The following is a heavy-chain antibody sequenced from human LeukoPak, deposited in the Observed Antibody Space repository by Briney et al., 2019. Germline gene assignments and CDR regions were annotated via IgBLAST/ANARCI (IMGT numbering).Heavy chain of an antibody. CDR3: ARDYGDAINCFDP. J-gene: IGHJ5*02. CDR1: GFTFSSYW. CDR2: INSDGSST. D-gene: IGHD4-17*01. V-gene: IGHV3-74*01. Sequence: GGSLRLFCAASGFTFSSYWMHWVRQAPGKGLVWVSRINSDGSSTSYADSVKGRFTISRDNAKNTLYLQMNSLRAEDTAVYYCARDYGDAINCFDPWGQGTLVTVSS.